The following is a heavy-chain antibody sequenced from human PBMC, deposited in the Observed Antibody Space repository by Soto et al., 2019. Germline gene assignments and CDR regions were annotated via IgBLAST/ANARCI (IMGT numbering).Heavy chain of an antibody. CDR3: ARPVVPAASWFDP. V-gene: IGHV4-39*01. D-gene: IGHD2-2*01. CDR1: GGSISSSSYY. Sequence: QLQLQESGPGLVKPSETLSLTCTVSGGSISSSSYYWGWIHQPPGKGLEWIGSIYYSGSTYYNPSLKSRVTISVDSSKNQFSLKLSSVTAADTAVYYCARPVVPAASWFDPWGQGTLVTVSS. CDR2: IYYSGST. J-gene: IGHJ5*02.